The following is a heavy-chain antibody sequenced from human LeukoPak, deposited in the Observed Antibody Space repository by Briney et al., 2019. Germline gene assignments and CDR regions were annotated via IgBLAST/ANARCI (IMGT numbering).Heavy chain of an antibody. CDR1: GGSISTSSYY. D-gene: IGHD3-22*01. V-gene: IGHV4-39*07. CDR3: ARAPHFFDTSGSRYYFDY. Sequence: PSETLSLTCTVSGGSISTSSYYWGWVRQPPGKGLEWIGNIFYSGSTYYSPSLKSRVTISLDTSRNQFSLKLNSVTAADTAVYYCARAPHFFDTSGSRYYFDYWGQGALVTVSS. CDR2: IFYSGST. J-gene: IGHJ4*02.